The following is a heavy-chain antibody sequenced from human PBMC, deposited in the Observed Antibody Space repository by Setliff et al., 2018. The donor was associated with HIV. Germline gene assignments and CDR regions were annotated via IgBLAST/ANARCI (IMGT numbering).Heavy chain of an antibody. V-gene: IGHV3-15*01. D-gene: IGHD7-27*01. CDR3: ILMGMHGAFDI. CDR2: IKSKVDGETV. J-gene: IGHJ3*02. Sequence: WIRQPPGKGLEWVGLIKSKVDGETVDYAAPMQGRFTISTYDSKNTLYLQMNSLNTEDAAVYYCILMGMHGAFDIWGQGTLVTVSS.